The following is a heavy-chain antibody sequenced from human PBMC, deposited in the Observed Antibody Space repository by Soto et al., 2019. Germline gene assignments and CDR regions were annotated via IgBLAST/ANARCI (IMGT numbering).Heavy chain of an antibody. D-gene: IGHD1-26*01. CDR1: GFTFRSYA. J-gene: IGHJ6*02. V-gene: IGHV3-23*01. CDR3: AKGVGAYYYYYGLDV. Sequence: GGSLRLSCAASGFTFRSYAMSWVRQAPGKGLEWVSAIMGGGSSTYYADSVKGRFTISRDNFKTTLYLQMSSLRAEDTAIYYCAKGVGAYYYYYGLDVWGQGTTVTVSS. CDR2: IMGGGSST.